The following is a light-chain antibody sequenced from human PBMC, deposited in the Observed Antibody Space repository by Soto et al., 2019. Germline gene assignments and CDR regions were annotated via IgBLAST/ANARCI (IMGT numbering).Light chain of an antibody. CDR1: QSVLSTSNNRKY. J-gene: IGKJ2*01. V-gene: IGKV4-1*01. CDR2: WAS. Sequence: DIVMTQSPDSLAVSLGERATINCKSSQSVLSTSNNRKYLGWYQQKPGQPPKLLIYWASTWESGVSDRFTASGSGTDFSLTISSLQPEDVAVYYCQQYYPPPMYIFGQGTRLEIK. CDR3: QQYYPPPMYI.